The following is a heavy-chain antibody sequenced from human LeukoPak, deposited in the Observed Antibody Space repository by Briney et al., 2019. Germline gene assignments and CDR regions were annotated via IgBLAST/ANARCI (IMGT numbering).Heavy chain of an antibody. J-gene: IGHJ5*02. V-gene: IGHV1-69*06. CDR3: ARDQWLEENTNWFDP. CDR2: IIPIFGTA. D-gene: IGHD6-19*01. CDR1: GGTFSSYA. Sequence: SVKVSCKAFGGTFSSYAISWVRQAPGQGLEWMGGIIPIFGTANYAQKFQGRVTITADKSTSTAYMELSSLRSEDTAVYYCARDQWLEENTNWFDPWGQGTLVTVSS.